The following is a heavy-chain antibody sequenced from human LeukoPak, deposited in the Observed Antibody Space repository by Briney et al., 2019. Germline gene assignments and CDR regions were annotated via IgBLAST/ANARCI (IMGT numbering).Heavy chain of an antibody. CDR1: GFTFSSYA. V-gene: IGHV3-30*04. CDR3: ITIFSY. J-gene: IGHJ4*02. D-gene: IGHD3-9*01. CDR2: ISYDGSNK. Sequence: GRSLGLSCAASGFTFSSYAMHWVRQAPGKGLEWVAVISYDGSNKYYADSVKGRFTISRDNSKNTLYLQMNSLRAEDTAVYYCITIFSYWGQGTLVTVSS.